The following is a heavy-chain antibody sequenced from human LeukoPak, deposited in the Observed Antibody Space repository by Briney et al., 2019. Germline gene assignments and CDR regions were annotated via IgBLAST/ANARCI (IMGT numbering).Heavy chain of an antibody. Sequence: SETLSLTCTVSGGSISSSSYYWGWIRQPPGKGLEWIGSIYYSGSTYYNPSLKSRVTISVDTSKNQFSLKLSSVTAADTAVYYCARDSGDYPFYYYYYGMDVWGQGTTVTVSS. CDR2: IYYSGST. V-gene: IGHV4-39*07. CDR3: ARDSGDYPFYYYYYGMDV. J-gene: IGHJ6*02. D-gene: IGHD4-17*01. CDR1: GGSISSSSYY.